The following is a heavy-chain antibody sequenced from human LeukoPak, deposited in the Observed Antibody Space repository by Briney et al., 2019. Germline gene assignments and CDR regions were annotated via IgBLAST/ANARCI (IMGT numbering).Heavy chain of an antibody. J-gene: IGHJ4*02. D-gene: IGHD7-27*01. CDR3: AKDFTGARDY. CDR1: GFTFSSYW. V-gene: IGHV3-74*01. Sequence: PGGSLRLSCAASGFTFSSYWFHWVRQTPGKGLVWVSRINEDGSTTNYADAVKGRFTISRDNAKNTLYLQMNSLRAEDTALYYRAKDFTGARDYWGQGTLVTVSS. CDR2: INEDGSTT.